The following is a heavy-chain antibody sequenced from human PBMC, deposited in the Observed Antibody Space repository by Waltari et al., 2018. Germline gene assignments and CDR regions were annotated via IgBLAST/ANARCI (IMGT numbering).Heavy chain of an antibody. CDR1: GYSISRGYY. D-gene: IGHD6-13*01. CDR3: ARDREGQQPPYYFDY. V-gene: IGHV4-38-2*02. J-gene: IGHJ4*02. CDR2: IYQSGST. Sequence: QVQLQESGPGLVKPSETLSLTCAVSGYSISRGYYWGWIRQPPGKGLEWIGGIYQSGSTYYNPSLKSRVTISVDTSKNQFSLKLSSVTAADTAVYYCARDREGQQPPYYFDYWGQGTLVTVSS.